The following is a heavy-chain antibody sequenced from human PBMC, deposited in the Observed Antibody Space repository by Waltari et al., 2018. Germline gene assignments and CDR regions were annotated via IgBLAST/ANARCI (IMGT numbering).Heavy chain of an antibody. CDR3: ARCNPYYDFWSGYSGNWFDP. D-gene: IGHD3-3*01. J-gene: IGHJ5*02. CDR1: GGSFSGYY. Sequence: QVQLQQWGAGLLKPSETLSLTCAVYGGSFSGYYWSWIRQPPGKGLEWIGSIYHSGSTYYNPSRKSRVTISVDTSKNQFSLKLSSVTAADTAVYYCARCNPYYDFWSGYSGNWFDPWGQGTLVTVSS. CDR2: IYHSGST. V-gene: IGHV4-34*01.